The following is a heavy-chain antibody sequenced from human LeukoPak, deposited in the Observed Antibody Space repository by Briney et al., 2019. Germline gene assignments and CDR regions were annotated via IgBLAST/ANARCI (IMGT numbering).Heavy chain of an antibody. V-gene: IGHV3-66*01. J-gene: IGHJ3*02. CDR3: ARVFWEKDGFIGTCDI. Sequence: PGGSLRLSHAASGFTFTDSYISWVRQAPGKGLEWVSIIYSGDSTYYADSVKGRFTISRDNSKNTLYLQMNSLRAEDTAVYYCARVFWEKDGFIGTCDIWGQGTMVTVSS. CDR2: IYSGDST. D-gene: IGHD3-3*01. CDR1: GFTFTDSY.